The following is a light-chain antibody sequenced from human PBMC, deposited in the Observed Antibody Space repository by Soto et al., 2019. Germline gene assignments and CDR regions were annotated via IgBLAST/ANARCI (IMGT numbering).Light chain of an antibody. CDR3: QKYSGARALA. J-gene: IGKJ4*01. Sequence: DIQMTQSPSSLSASVGDRVTITCRATQPISNYLAWYQQRPGKVPKLLIYDASALQSGVPSRFSGSGSGTEFTLTISSLQPEDVATYYCQKYSGARALAFGGGTTVDLK. CDR2: DAS. V-gene: IGKV1-27*01. CDR1: QPISNY.